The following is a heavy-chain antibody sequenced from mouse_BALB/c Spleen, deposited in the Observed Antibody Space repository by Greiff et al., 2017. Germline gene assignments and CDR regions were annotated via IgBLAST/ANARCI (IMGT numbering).Heavy chain of an antibody. CDR1: GYSITSGYY. D-gene: IGHD2-4*01. CDR2: ISYDGSN. J-gene: IGHJ4*01. V-gene: IGHV3-6*02. Sequence: EVQLQESGPGLVKPSQSLSLTCSVTGYSITSGYYWNWIRQFPGNKLEWMGYISYDGSNNYNPSLKNRISITRDTSKNQFFLKLNSVTTEDTATYYCAREYYDYALYAMDYWGQGTSVTVSS. CDR3: AREYYDYALYAMDY.